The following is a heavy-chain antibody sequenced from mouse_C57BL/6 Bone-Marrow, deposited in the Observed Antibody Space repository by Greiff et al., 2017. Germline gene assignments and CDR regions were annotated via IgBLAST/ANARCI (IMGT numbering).Heavy chain of an antibody. D-gene: IGHD1-1*01. CDR3: ARKAYGSEAMDY. V-gene: IGHV2-2*01. J-gene: IGHJ4*01. CDR2: IWSGGST. CDR1: GFSLTSYG. Sequence: VQLQQSGPGLVQPSQSLSITCTVSGFSLTSYGVHWVRQSPGKGLEWLGVIWSGGSTDSNAAFISRLSISKDNSKSQVFFKMDSLQADDTAIYYCARKAYGSEAMDYWGQGTSVTVSS.